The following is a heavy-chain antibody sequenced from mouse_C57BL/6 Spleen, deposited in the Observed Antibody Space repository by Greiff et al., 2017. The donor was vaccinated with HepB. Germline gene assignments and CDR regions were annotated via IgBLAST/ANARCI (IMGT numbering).Heavy chain of an antibody. CDR2: ISSGSSTI. J-gene: IGHJ1*03. D-gene: IGHD2-3*01. CDR1: GFTFSDYG. CDR3: ARWLLQYFDV. V-gene: IGHV5-17*01. Sequence: EVHLVESGGGLVKPGGSLKLSCAASGFTFSDYGMHWVRQAPEKGLEWVAYISSGSSTIYYADTVKGRFTISRDNAKNTLFLQMTSLRSEDTAMYYCARWLLQYFDVWGTGTTVTVSS.